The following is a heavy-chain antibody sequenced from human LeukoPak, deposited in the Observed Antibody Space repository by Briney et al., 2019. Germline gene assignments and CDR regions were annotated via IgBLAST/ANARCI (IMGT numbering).Heavy chain of an antibody. J-gene: IGHJ5*02. CDR3: ARRRIAGHNNWFDP. Sequence: PSQTLSLTCAVSGGSISSGGYSWSWIRQPPGKGLEWIGYIYTSGSTNYNPSLKSRVTISVDTSKNQFSLKLSSVTAADTAIYYCARRRIAGHNNWFDPWGQGTLVSVSS. V-gene: IGHV4-61*09. D-gene: IGHD6-13*01. CDR1: GGSISSGGYS. CDR2: IYTSGST.